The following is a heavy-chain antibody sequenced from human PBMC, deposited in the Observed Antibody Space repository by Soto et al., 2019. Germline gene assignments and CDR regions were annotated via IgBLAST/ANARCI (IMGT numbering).Heavy chain of an antibody. D-gene: IGHD4-17*01. CDR1: GFTFSSYG. J-gene: IGHJ4*02. CDR3: ARGIAYGDYGGVSNY. V-gene: IGHV3-33*01. CDR2: IWYDGSNK. Sequence: GGSLRLSCAASGFTFSSYGMHWVRQAPGKGLEWVAVIWYDGSNKYYADSVKGRFTISRDNSKNTLYLQMNSLRAEDTAVYYCARGIAYGDYGGVSNYWGQGTLVTVSS.